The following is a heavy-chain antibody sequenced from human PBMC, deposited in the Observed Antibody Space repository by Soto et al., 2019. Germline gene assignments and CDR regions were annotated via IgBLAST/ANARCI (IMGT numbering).Heavy chain of an antibody. CDR1: GFTFTTYG. D-gene: IGHD2-2*01. CDR2: ITRNGGST. V-gene: IGHV3-64*07. Sequence: EVQLVESGGGLVQPGGSLRLSCAASGFTFTTYGIHWVRQAPGKGLGFVSAITRNGGSTYYADSVKGRFTISRDNSKNTVYLQMGSLSVADMGVYYCARARRDCSRSICYVYYFDYWGQGTLVSVSS. CDR3: ARARRDCSRSICYVYYFDY. J-gene: IGHJ4*02.